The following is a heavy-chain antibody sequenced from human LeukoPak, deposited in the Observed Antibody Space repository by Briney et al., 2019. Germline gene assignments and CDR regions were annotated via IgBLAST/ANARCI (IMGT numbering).Heavy chain of an antibody. V-gene: IGHV4-61*02. J-gene: IGHJ4*02. CDR1: GCSISSGSYY. Sequence: SETLSLTCTVSGCSISSGSYYWSWVRQPAGKGLEWIGRIYTSGSTNYNPSLKSRVTISVDTSKNQFSLKLSSVTAADTAVYYCARSITIFGVVTDYFDYWGQGTLVTVSS. D-gene: IGHD3-3*01. CDR2: IYTSGST. CDR3: ARSITIFGVVTDYFDY.